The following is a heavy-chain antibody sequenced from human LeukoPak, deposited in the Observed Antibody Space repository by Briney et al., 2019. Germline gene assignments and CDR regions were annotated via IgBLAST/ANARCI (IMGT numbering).Heavy chain of an antibody. V-gene: IGHV3-7*01. Sequence: PGGSLRLSCAASGFTFSSYWMTWVRQAPGKGLEWVANIKQDGSEKYYVDSVKGRFTISRDNAKNSLYLQMNSLRAEDTAVYYCARDRGSITMVRGVPYYYYYYMDVWGKGTTVTISS. J-gene: IGHJ6*03. CDR2: IKQDGSEK. CDR3: ARDRGSITMVRGVPYYYYYYMDV. CDR1: GFTFSSYW. D-gene: IGHD3-10*01.